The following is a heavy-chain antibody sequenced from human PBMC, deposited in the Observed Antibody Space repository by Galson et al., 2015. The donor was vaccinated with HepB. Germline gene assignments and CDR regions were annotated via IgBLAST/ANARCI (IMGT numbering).Heavy chain of an antibody. CDR3: AREPWWYDSSGYPLRAFDI. CDR2: IYYSGST. CDR1: GGSVSSGSYY. J-gene: IGHJ3*02. D-gene: IGHD3-22*01. V-gene: IGHV4-61*01. Sequence: SETLSLTCTVSGGSVSSGSYYWSWIRQPPGKGLEWIGYIYYSGSTNYNPSLKSRVTISVDTSKNQISLKLSSVTAADTAVYYCAREPWWYDSSGYPLRAFDIWGQGTMVTVSS.